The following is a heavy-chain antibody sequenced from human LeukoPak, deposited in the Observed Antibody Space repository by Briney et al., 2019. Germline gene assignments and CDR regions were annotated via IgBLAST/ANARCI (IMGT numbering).Heavy chain of an antibody. CDR3: ASDRMVRGVDDAFDI. CDR2: FTSRSRSI. V-gene: IGHV3-21*04. Sequence: PGGSLRLSCAASGFTFSAYSMTWVRQAPGKGLEWVSSFTSRSRSIYYADSVKGRFTISRDNAKNSLYLQMNSLRAEDTAVYYCASDRMVRGVDDAFDIWGQGTMVTVSS. D-gene: IGHD3-10*01. J-gene: IGHJ3*02. CDR1: GFTFSAYS.